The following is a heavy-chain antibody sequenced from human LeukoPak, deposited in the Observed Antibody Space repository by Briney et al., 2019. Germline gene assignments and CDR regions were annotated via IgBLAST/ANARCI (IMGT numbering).Heavy chain of an antibody. J-gene: IGHJ4*02. D-gene: IGHD1-26*01. Sequence: SETLSLTCTVSGGSISSYYWSWIRQPPGKVLEWIGYIYYSGSTNYNPSLKSRVTISVDTSKNQFSLKLSSVTAADTAVYYCARAPRDGSYWSPFNYWGQGTLVTVSS. V-gene: IGHV4-59*01. CDR2: IYYSGST. CDR3: ARAPRDGSYWSPFNY. CDR1: GGSISSYY.